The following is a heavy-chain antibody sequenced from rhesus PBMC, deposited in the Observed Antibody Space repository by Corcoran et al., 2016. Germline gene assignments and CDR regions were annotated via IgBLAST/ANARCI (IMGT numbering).Heavy chain of an antibody. CDR3: ASGGGSSPGDY. CDR2: IYGSGSRT. Sequence: QVTLQESGTAMVKPSETLSLTCAVSGDSISSGYWWTWVRQSPGKGLEWIGYIYGSGSRTNYNPSLKSRVTLSLDTSKNQLSLKLSSVTAADTAVYYCASGGGSSPGDYWGQGVLVTVSS. J-gene: IGHJ4*01. D-gene: IGHD4-29*01. V-gene: IGHV4S11*01. CDR1: GDSISSGY.